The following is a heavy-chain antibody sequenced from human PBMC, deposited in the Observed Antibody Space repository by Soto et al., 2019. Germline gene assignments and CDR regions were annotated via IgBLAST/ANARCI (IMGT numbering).Heavy chain of an antibody. CDR1: GFTFSSYA. CDR2: ISGSGGST. CDR3: ARDLRIAVAGTGNWFDP. Sequence: EVQLLESGGGLVQPGGSLRLSCAASGFTFSSYAMSWVRQAPGKGLEWVSAISGSGGSTYYADSVKGRFTISRDNSKNSLYLQMNSLRAEDTAVYYCARDLRIAVAGTGNWFDPWGQGTLVTVSS. D-gene: IGHD6-19*01. V-gene: IGHV3-23*01. J-gene: IGHJ5*02.